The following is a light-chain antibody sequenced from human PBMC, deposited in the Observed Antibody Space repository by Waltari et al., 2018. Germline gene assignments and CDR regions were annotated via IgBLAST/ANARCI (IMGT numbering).Light chain of an antibody. J-gene: IGLJ3*02. Sequence: QSVLTPPPSASGTPGQRVTISCSGSRSNLGINYVHWYQHLPGTTPKLLIYRNNQRPSGVPDRFSGSKSGTSASLAISGLRSEDEADYYCAAWDDTLSAVLFGGGTNLTVL. CDR1: RSNLGINY. CDR3: AAWDDTLSAVL. CDR2: RNN. V-gene: IGLV1-47*01.